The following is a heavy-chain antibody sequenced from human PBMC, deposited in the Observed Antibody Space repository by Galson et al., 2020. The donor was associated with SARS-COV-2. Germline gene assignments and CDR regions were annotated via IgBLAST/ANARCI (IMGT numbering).Heavy chain of an antibody. CDR1: GFTFEDYW. J-gene: IGHJ4*02. CDR3: ARSGISGSYDY. V-gene: IGHV3-64*02. D-gene: IGHD1-26*01. Sequence: GGSLRLSCVVSGFTFEDYWMSWVCQAPGKGLEYVSAISNNGGSTYYADSVKGRFTISRDNSKNTLYLQMGSLRAEDMAVYYCARSGISGSYDYWGQGTLVTVSS. CDR2: ISNNGGST.